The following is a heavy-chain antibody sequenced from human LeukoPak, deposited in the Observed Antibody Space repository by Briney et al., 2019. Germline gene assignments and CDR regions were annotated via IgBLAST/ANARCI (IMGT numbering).Heavy chain of an antibody. CDR3: ARGVSGQSLSWFDP. D-gene: IGHD1-26*01. CDR2: IIPIFGTA. J-gene: IGHJ5*02. CDR1: GGTFSSYA. V-gene: IGHV1-69*13. Sequence: SVKVSCKASGGTFSSYAINWVRQAPGQGLEWMGGIIPIFGTANYAQKFQSRVTITADESTSTAYMELSSLRSEDTAVYYCARGVSGQSLSWFDPWGQGTLVTVSS.